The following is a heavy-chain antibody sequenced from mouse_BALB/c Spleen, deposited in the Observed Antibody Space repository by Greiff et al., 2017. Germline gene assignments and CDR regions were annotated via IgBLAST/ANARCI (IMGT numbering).Heavy chain of an antibody. Sequence: VQLQQSAAELARPGASVKMSCKASGYTFTSYTMHWVKQRPGQGLEWIGYINPSSGYTEYNQKFKDKTTLTADKSSSTAYMQLSSLTSEDSAVYYCARSRRDYFDYWGQGTTLTVSS. V-gene: IGHV1-4*02. CDR3: ARSRRDYFDY. J-gene: IGHJ2*01. CDR1: GYTFTSYT. CDR2: INPSSGYT.